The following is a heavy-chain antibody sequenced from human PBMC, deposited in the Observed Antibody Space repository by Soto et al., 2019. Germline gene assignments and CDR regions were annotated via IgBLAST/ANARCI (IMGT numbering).Heavy chain of an antibody. Sequence: QVHLVQSGAEVKTPGSSVKVSCKASGGSFSSNAISWVRQARGQGLEWMGGILPIFATANYAQKVQGRVNITADESTSTAYLELSSLIAEDTAVYYWATGGRGYSYGGGAPRYHFDYRGQGTLVTVSS. J-gene: IGHJ4*02. V-gene: IGHV1-69*01. CDR3: ATGGRGYSYGGGAPRYHFDY. CDR2: ILPIFATA. D-gene: IGHD5-18*01. CDR1: GGSFSSNA.